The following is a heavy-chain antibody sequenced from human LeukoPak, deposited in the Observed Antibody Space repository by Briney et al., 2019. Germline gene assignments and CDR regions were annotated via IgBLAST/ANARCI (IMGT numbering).Heavy chain of an antibody. CDR3: ARGVIFYGPLVQGIMDV. CDR1: VDTYTSYG. J-gene: IGHJ6*02. V-gene: IGHV1-18*01. Sequence: ASVKVSCKASVDTYTSYGISRVRQAPGQGLEWRGCICDYNGNTTYAQKLQGRVTMTTDTSTSTAYMELRSLRSDDTAVYYCARGVIFYGPLVQGIMDVWGQGTTVTVSS. D-gene: IGHD3-3*02. CDR2: ICDYNGNT.